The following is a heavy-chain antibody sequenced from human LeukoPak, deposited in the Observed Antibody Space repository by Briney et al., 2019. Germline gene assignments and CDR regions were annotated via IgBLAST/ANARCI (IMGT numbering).Heavy chain of an antibody. Sequence: ASVKVSCKASGYTFTGYYMHWVRQAPGQGLEWMGWINPNSGGTNYAQKFQGRVTMTRDTSISTAYMGLSRLRSDDTAVYYCARGRRTVYSSSSAGPREAFDYWGQGTLVTVSS. CDR3: ARGRRTVYSSSSAGPREAFDY. CDR2: INPNSGGT. D-gene: IGHD6-6*01. J-gene: IGHJ4*02. V-gene: IGHV1-2*02. CDR1: GYTFTGYY.